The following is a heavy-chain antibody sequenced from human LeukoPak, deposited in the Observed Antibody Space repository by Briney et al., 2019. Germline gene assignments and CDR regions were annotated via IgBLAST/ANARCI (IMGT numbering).Heavy chain of an antibody. CDR1: GFTFSSYW. V-gene: IGHV3-7*01. CDR2: IKQDGSEK. J-gene: IGHJ4*02. Sequence: GGSLRLSCAASGFTFSSYWMSWVRQAPGKGLEWMANIKQDGSEKYYVDSVKGRFTISRDNAKNSLYLQMNSLRAEDTAVYYCARAKVVPAAIRSYYFDYWGQGTLVTVSS. CDR3: ARAKVVPAAIRSYYFDY. D-gene: IGHD2-2*02.